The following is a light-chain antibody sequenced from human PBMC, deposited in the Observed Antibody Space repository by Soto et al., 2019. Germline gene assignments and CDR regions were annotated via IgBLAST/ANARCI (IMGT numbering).Light chain of an antibody. V-gene: IGLV1-40*01. CDR3: QSYDSSLNGYV. CDR2: GNN. Sequence: VLTQPPSVSGAPGQRVSISCTGSSSNIGAGYGVHWYHQLPGTAPKLLIFGNNNRPSGVPDRFSGSKSDTSASLGITGLRAEDEADYYCQSYDSSLNGYVFGTGTKVTVL. J-gene: IGLJ1*01. CDR1: SSNIGAGYG.